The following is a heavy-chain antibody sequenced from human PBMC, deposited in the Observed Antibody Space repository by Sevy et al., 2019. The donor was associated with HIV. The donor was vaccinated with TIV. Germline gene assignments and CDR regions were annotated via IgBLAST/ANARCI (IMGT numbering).Heavy chain of an antibody. J-gene: IGHJ4*02. Sequence: SETPSLTCTVSGGSISSYYCSWIRQPPGEGLEWIGYIYYSGSTNYNPSLKSRVTISLDTSKNQFSLKLSSVTAADTAVYYCARQRDYYDSSLGYWGQGPLVTVSS. D-gene: IGHD3-22*01. CDR2: IYYSGST. V-gene: IGHV4-59*01. CDR1: GGSISSYY. CDR3: ARQRDYYDSSLGY.